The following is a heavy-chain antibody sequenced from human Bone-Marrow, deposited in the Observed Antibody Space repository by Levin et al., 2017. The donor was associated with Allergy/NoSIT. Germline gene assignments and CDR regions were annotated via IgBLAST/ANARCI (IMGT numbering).Heavy chain of an antibody. CDR1: EFTFSSYA. CDR3: AKDRGFNYGYRFDS. Sequence: PGGSLRLSCAASEFTFSSYAMTWVRQAPGKGLEWVATVSATSGSIYYAHSVKGRFSISRDNSRDTLYLLMNSLRAEDTAKYYCAKDRGFNYGYRFDSWGQGILVTVSS. V-gene: IGHV3-23*01. D-gene: IGHD5-18*01. CDR2: VSATSGSI. J-gene: IGHJ5*01.